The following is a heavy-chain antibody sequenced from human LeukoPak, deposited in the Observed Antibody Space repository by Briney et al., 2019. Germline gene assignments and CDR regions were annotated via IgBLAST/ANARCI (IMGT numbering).Heavy chain of an antibody. J-gene: IGHJ4*02. CDR2: IIPVFNTA. D-gene: IGHD5-12*01. V-gene: IGHV1-69*13. Sequence: SVKVSCKASGYTFTSYDISWVRQAPGQGLEWMGGIIPVFNTADQAQKFQDRVTITADESTSTAYMELSSLRSEDTAVYYCARCPWQRDGQGAYYFDYWGQGTLVTVST. CDR3: ARCPWQRDGQGAYYFDY. CDR1: GYTFTSYD.